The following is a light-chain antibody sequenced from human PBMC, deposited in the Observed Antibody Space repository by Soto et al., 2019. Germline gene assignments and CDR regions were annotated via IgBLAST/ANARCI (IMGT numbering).Light chain of an antibody. J-gene: IGLJ2*01. CDR1: SSDVGGYNY. Sequence: QSVLTQPASVSGSPGQSITISCTGSSSDVGGYNYVSWYQQHPGKAPKLMIYDVSNRPSGVSNRFSGSKSGNTASLTISGLQAEDEADYYCSSYTSSSPNVVFGGRTKLTVL. CDR3: SSYTSSSPNVV. CDR2: DVS. V-gene: IGLV2-14*01.